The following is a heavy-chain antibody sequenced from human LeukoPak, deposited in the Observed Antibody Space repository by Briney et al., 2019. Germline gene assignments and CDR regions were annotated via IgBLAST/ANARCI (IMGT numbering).Heavy chain of an antibody. CDR1: GGSISSYY. V-gene: IGHV4-59*01. CDR3: ARNYDSSGYWDY. J-gene: IGHJ4*02. D-gene: IGHD3-22*01. Sequence: ASETLSLTCTVSGGSISSYYWSWIRQPPGKGLEWIGYIYYSESTNYNPSLKSRVTISVDTSKNQFSLKLSSVTAADTAVYYCARNYDSSGYWDYWGQGTLVTVSS. CDR2: IYYSEST.